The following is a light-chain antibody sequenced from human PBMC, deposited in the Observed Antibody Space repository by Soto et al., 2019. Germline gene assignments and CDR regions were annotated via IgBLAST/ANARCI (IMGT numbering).Light chain of an antibody. CDR1: SSDVGGYNY. Sequence: QSALTQPRSVSGSPGQSVTISCTGNSSDVGGYNYVSWYQQHPGKAPKLMIYDVSKRPSGVPDRFSGSKSGNTASLTISGLQADDEADYYCCSYAGSYVFGTGTKLTVL. V-gene: IGLV2-11*01. CDR2: DVS. CDR3: CSYAGSYV. J-gene: IGLJ1*01.